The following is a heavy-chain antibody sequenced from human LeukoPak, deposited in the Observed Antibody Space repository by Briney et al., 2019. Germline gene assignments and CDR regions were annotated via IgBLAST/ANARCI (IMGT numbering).Heavy chain of an antibody. Sequence: GGSLRLSCAASGFTFPGFAMNWARQAPGRGLEWVSVISGSAGTTHCADSVKGRFTISRDNVKNTVSLQMNSLRAEDTAVYYCAKKRYENGTSSAGYLDVWGQGTTVTVSS. CDR1: GFTFPGFA. CDR2: ISGSAGTT. D-gene: IGHD1-1*01. CDR3: AKKRYENGTSSAGYLDV. V-gene: IGHV3-23*01. J-gene: IGHJ6*02.